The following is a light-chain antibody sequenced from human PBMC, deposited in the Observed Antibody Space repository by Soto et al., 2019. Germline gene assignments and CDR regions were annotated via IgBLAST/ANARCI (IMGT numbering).Light chain of an antibody. CDR2: DVS. J-gene: IGLJ1*01. CDR3: RSYTTSITLQIV. V-gene: IGLV2-14*01. Sequence: QSALTQPASVSGSPGQSINISCTGTSSNVGGYNYVSWYQQHPGKAPKFMIYDVSNRPSGVSNRFSGSKSGNTASLTISGLQAEDEADSYCRSYTTSITLQIVFGTGTKLTVL. CDR1: SSNVGGYNY.